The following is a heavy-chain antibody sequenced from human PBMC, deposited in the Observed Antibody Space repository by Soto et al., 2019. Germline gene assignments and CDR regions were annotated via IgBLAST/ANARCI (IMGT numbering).Heavy chain of an antibody. V-gene: IGHV3-72*01. CDR1: GFTFGDHF. J-gene: IGHJ4*02. CDR2: IRNKGSSYST. CDR3: TRDYNWANDY. D-gene: IGHD1-20*01. Sequence: EVQLVESGGGLVQPGGSLRVSCAASGFTFGDHFMDWVRQAPGKGLEWIGRIRNKGSSYSTEYAASVEGRFTISRDDSSNSLSLQMNSLKIEDTAVYYCTRDYNWANDYWGQGTLVTVSS.